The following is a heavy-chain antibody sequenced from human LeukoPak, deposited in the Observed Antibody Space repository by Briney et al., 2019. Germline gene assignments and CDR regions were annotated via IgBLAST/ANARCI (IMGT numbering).Heavy chain of an antibody. Sequence: PSETLSLTCAVYGGSFSGYYWSWLRQPPGKGLEWIGEINHSGSTNYNPSLKSRVTISVDTSKNQFSLKLSSVTAADTAVYYCARGRRIQLWFGSSFDYWGQGTLVTVSS. D-gene: IGHD5-18*01. CDR2: INHSGST. V-gene: IGHV4-34*01. CDR1: GGSFSGYY. CDR3: ARGRRIQLWFGSSFDY. J-gene: IGHJ4*02.